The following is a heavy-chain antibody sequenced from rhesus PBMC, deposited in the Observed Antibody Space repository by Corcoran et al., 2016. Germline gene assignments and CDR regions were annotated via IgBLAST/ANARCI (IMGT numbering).Heavy chain of an antibody. CDR2: ISYNGKTI. D-gene: IGHD6-13*01. J-gene: IGHJ4*01. Sequence: EVQLVESGGGLVQPGGSLRLSCAASGFTFSSYDMSWFRQAPGKGVEWGLYISYNGKTIYYADSVKGRFTISRDNAKNSLSLQMSSLRAEDTAVYYCTRGLIAAGAGHYWGQGVLVTVSS. CDR1: GFTFSSYD. CDR3: TRGLIAAGAGHY. V-gene: IGHV3-136*01.